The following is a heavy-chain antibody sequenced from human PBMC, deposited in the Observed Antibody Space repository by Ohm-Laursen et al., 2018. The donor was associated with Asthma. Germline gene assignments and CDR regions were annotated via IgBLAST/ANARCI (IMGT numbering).Heavy chain of an antibody. V-gene: IGHV3-30-3*02. J-gene: IGHJ5*02. CDR3: AKMEDETTVTTQPQPTPPWFDP. CDR1: GFTFSSYA. CDR2: ISYDGSNK. D-gene: IGHD4-17*01. Sequence: SLRLSCSASGFTFSSYAMHWVRQAPGKGLEWVAVISYDGSNKYYADSVKGRFTISRDNSKNTLYLQMNSLRAEDTAVYYCAKMEDETTVTTQPQPTPPWFDPWGQGTLVTVSS.